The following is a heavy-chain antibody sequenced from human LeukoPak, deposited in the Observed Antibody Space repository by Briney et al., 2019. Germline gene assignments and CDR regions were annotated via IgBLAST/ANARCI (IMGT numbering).Heavy chain of an antibody. J-gene: IGHJ4*02. Sequence: GGSLRLSCAASGFTFSSYSMNWVRQAPGKGLEWVSYISSSSSTIYYADSVKGRFTISRDNSKNTLYLQMNSLRAEDTALYFCAKGLYHYYGSGSYTLDYWGQGTQVTVSS. CDR2: ISSSSSTI. CDR1: GFTFSSYS. CDR3: AKGLYHYYGSGSYTLDY. D-gene: IGHD3-10*01. V-gene: IGHV3-48*04.